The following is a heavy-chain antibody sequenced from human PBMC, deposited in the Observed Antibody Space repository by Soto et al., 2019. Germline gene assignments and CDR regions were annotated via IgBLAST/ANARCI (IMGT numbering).Heavy chain of an antibody. J-gene: IGHJ4*02. V-gene: IGHV3-23*01. D-gene: IGHD2-15*01. CDR2: ISGSGGST. CDR3: AKVVDVVVVAAYYFDY. CDR1: GGTFSSYA. Sequence: GASVKVSCKASGGTFSSYAMSWVRQAPGKGLEWVSAISGSGGSTYYADSVKGRFTISRDNSKNTLYLQMNSLRAEDTAVYYCAKVVDVVVVAAYYFDYWGQGTLVTVSS.